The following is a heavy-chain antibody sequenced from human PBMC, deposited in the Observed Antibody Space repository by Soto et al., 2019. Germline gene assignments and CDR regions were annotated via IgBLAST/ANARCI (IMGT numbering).Heavy chain of an antibody. J-gene: IGHJ1*01. D-gene: IGHD2-15*01. CDR1: GFTFSSYS. CDR3: ARETSRENCSGGSCYSFQYFQH. Sequence: EVQLVESGGGLVQPGGSLRLSCAASGFTFSSYSMNWVRQAPGKGLEWVSYISSSSSTIYYADSVKGRFTISRDNAKNSLYLQMNSLRAEDTAVYYCARETSRENCSGGSCYSFQYFQHWGQGTLVTVSS. CDR2: ISSSSSTI. V-gene: IGHV3-48*01.